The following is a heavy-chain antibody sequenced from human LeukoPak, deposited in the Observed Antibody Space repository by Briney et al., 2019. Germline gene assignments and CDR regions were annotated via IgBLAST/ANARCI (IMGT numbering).Heavy chain of an antibody. V-gene: IGHV4-4*07. Sequence: MSSETLSLTCTVSGVSISSYYLSWIRQPAGKGLEWIGRIYTSGSTNYNPSLKSRVTMSVDTSKNQFSLKLSSVTAADTAVYYCARAGPGSYFPFDYWGQGTLVTVSS. CDR1: GVSISSYY. CDR2: IYTSGST. D-gene: IGHD3-10*01. CDR3: ARAGPGSYFPFDY. J-gene: IGHJ4*02.